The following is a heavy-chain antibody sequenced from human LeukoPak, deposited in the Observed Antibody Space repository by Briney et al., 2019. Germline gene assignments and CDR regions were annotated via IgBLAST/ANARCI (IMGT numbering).Heavy chain of an antibody. D-gene: IGHD1-1*01. CDR1: GGSISSYY. J-gene: IGHJ3*02. Sequence: PSETLSFTCTVSGGSISSYYWSWIRQPPGKGLEWIGYIYYSGSTNYNPSLKSRVTISVDTSKNQFSLKLCSVTAADTAVYYCARDENGSEAFDIWGQGTMVTVSS. CDR2: IYYSGST. V-gene: IGHV4-59*01. CDR3: ARDENGSEAFDI.